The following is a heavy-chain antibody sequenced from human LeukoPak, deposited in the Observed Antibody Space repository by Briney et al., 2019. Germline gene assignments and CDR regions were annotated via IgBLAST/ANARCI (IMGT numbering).Heavy chain of an antibody. D-gene: IGHD6-19*01. CDR3: AKSMVKEWLYSFDY. J-gene: IGHJ4*02. CDR2: IRGSGGST. CDR1: GFPYSSQA. V-gene: IGHV3-23*01. Sequence: GGSLGLSCAASGFPYSSQAMSWARQAPGKGLEWVSAIRGSGGSTYYADSAKGRFTISRDNSKNTLYLQMNSLRAEDTAVYYCAKSMVKEWLYSFDYWGQGTLVTVSS.